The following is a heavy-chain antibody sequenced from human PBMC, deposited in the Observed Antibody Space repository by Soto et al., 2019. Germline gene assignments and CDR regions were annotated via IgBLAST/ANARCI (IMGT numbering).Heavy chain of an antibody. CDR3: ARDRYLGYCTNGVCYTRATNGSSHYYYYMDV. J-gene: IGHJ6*03. Sequence: ASVKVSCKASGYTFTSYGISWVRQAPGQGLEWMGWISAYNGNTNYAQKLQGRATMTTDTSTSTAYMELRSLRSDDTAVYYCARDRYLGYCTNGVCYTRATNGSSHYYYYMDVWGKGTTVTVSS. CDR2: ISAYNGNT. CDR1: GYTFTSYG. V-gene: IGHV1-18*01. D-gene: IGHD2-8*01.